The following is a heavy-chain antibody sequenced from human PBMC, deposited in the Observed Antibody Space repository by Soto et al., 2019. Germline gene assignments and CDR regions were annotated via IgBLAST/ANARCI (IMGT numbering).Heavy chain of an antibody. CDR2: IGDVGDTT. D-gene: IGHD3-22*01. CDR1: VFSFSSYE. Sequence: GSLRLSCVASVFSFSSYEMNWVRQAPGKGLEWVSAIGDVGDTTYYADAVKGRFTISRDNSKNTLYLQMDSLRAEDTAVYYCAKNRGIIMIVESWGQGTLVTVSS. V-gene: IGHV3-23*01. J-gene: IGHJ4*02. CDR3: AKNRGIIMIVES.